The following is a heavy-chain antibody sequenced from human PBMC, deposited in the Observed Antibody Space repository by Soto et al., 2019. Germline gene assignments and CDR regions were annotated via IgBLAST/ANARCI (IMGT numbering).Heavy chain of an antibody. Sequence: QVQLVESGGGVVQPGRSLRLSCAASGFTFSSYGMHWVRQAPGKGLEWVAVISYDGSNKYYADSVKGRFTISRDNSKNTLYLQMNSLRAEDTDVYYCAKRPYDSSGYYYGMDVWGQGTTVTVSS. CDR1: GFTFSSYG. V-gene: IGHV3-30*18. J-gene: IGHJ6*02. CDR2: ISYDGSNK. CDR3: AKRPYDSSGYYYGMDV. D-gene: IGHD3-22*01.